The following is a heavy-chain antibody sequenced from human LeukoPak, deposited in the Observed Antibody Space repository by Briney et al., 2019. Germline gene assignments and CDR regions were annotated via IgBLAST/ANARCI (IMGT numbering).Heavy chain of an antibody. V-gene: IGHV5-51*01. J-gene: IGHJ5*02. CDR2: IYPGDSDT. D-gene: IGHD6-13*01. CDR3: ARSYSSSWYRLAAGWFDP. Sequence: GESLKISCKGSGYSFTSYWTCWVRQMPGKGLEWMGIIYPGDSDTRYSPSFQGQVTISADKSISTAYLQWSSLKASDTAMYYRARSYSSSWYRLAAGWFDPWGQGTLVTVSS. CDR1: GYSFTSYW.